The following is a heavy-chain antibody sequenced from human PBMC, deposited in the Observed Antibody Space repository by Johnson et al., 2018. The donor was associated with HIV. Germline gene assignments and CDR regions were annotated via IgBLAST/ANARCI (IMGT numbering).Heavy chain of an antibody. CDR1: GFTFRSYI. J-gene: IGHJ3*02. CDR2: ISYDGSNK. CDR3: ARGLRGYSYIDSFDI. V-gene: IGHV3-30*03. Sequence: VQLVESGGGVVQPGRSLRLSCEASGFTFRSYIMHWVRQAPGEGLEWVALISYDGSNKYYADSVKGRFTISRDNAKNSLYLQMNSLRAEDTALYYCARGLRGYSYIDSFDIWGQGTMVTVSS. D-gene: IGHD5-18*01.